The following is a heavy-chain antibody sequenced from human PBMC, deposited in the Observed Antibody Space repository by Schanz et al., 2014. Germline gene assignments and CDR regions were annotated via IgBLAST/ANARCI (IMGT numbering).Heavy chain of an antibody. CDR3: ARDPNTSAWLPYFDT. V-gene: IGHV3-30*04. J-gene: IGHJ4*02. CDR2: MWNDGIKT. Sequence: VQLVESGGGVVQPGRSLTLSCAVSTSLFSRSVIHWVRQAPGKGLEWVAVMWNDGIKTHYADSGKGRFTISRDNSKNTVYLQMNSLRTDDTAMYYCARDPNTSAWLPYFDTWGQGTLXTVSS. D-gene: IGHD6-19*01. CDR1: TSLFSRSV.